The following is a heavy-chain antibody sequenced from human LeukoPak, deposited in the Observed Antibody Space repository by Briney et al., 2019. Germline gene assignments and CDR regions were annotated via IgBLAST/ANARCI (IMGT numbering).Heavy chain of an antibody. D-gene: IGHD3-16*02. CDR3: VREGDYVWGDYRSLDY. CDR2: IGKDGSEK. Sequence: PGGSLRLSCAASGFTFTNRWMNWVGQAPGKGLEWVAKIGKDGSEKNYVDSVKGRFTISRDNAKSSLYLQMNSLRAEDTAVYYCVREGDYVWGDYRSLDYWGQGTLVTVSS. V-gene: IGHV3-7*01. CDR1: GFTFTNRW. J-gene: IGHJ4*02.